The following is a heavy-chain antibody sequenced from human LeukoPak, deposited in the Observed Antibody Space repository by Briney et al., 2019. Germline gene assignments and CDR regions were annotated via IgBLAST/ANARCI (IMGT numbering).Heavy chain of an antibody. J-gene: IGHJ3*02. CDR3: ASRNQYCGGDCFWAFDI. CDR1: GFTFSRYS. Sequence: PGGSLRLSCGASGFTFSRYSMNWVRQAPGKGLEWVSSISSSGSYIYYADSVKGRFTISRDNAKSSLYLQMNSLRAEDTAVYYCASRNQYCGGDCFWAFDIWGQGTMVTVSS. D-gene: IGHD2-21*02. CDR2: ISSSGSYI. V-gene: IGHV3-21*01.